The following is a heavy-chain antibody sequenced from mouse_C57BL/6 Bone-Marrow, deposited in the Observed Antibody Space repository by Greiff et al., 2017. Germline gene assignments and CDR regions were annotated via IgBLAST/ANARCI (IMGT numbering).Heavy chain of an antibody. D-gene: IGHD2-1*01. CDR2: IRLKSDNYAT. V-gene: IGHV6-3*01. CDR3: TVYPCDY. Sequence: DVHLVESGGGLVQPGGSMKLSCVASGFTFSNYWMNWVRQSPEKGLEWVAQIRLKSDNYATHYAESVKGRFTISRDDSKSSVYLQMNNLRAEDTGIYYCTVYPCDYWGQGTTLTVSS. CDR1: GFTFSNYW. J-gene: IGHJ2*01.